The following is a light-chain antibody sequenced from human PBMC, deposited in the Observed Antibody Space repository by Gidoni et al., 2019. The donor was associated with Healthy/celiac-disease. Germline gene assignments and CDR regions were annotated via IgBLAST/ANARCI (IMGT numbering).Light chain of an antibody. CDR2: GNS. CDR1: SSNIGAGYD. J-gene: IGLJ2*01. CDR3: QSYDSSLSGVV. V-gene: IGLV1-40*01. Sequence: QSVLTQPPSVSGPPGQRVTISCTGSSSNIGAGYDVHWYQQLPGTAPKLLIYGNSNRPSGVPDRFSGSKSGTSASLAITGRQAEDEADYYCQSYDSSLSGVVFGGGTKLTVL.